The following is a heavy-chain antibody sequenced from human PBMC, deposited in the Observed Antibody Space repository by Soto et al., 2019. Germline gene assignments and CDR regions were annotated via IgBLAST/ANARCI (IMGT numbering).Heavy chain of an antibody. J-gene: IGHJ4*01. Sequence: ASVKVSCKASGYTFTSYGISWVRQATGQGLEWMGWISAYNANTNYAQKIQGRVTMSTDTSTSTAYMELRSLRSDDTAVYYCASPSFDFWGQGTLVTVSS. CDR2: ISAYNANT. CDR1: GYTFTSYG. CDR3: ASPSFDF. V-gene: IGHV1-18*01.